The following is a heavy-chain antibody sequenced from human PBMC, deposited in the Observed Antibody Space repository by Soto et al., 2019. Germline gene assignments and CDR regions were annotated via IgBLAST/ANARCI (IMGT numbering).Heavy chain of an antibody. J-gene: IGHJ6*02. CDR1: GGSVSSGSYY. CDR3: ARGSPDGWTYYGMDV. Sequence: QVQLQESGPGLVKPSETLSLTCTVSGGSVSSGSYYWSWIRQPPGKGLEWIGHIYYSGSTNYNPSLKSRVTISVDTSKNQFSLKLSSVTAADTAVYYCARGSPDGWTYYGMDVWGQGTTVTVSS. D-gene: IGHD6-19*01. CDR2: IYYSGST. V-gene: IGHV4-61*01.